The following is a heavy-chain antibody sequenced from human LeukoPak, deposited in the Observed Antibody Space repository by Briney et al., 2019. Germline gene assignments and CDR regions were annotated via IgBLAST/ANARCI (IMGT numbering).Heavy chain of an antibody. CDR1: GFTFSSYG. J-gene: IGHJ3*02. CDR2: TSYDGSNK. D-gene: IGHD6-19*01. Sequence: GGSLRLSCAASGFTFSSYGMHWVRQAPGKGLEWVAVTSYDGSNKYYADSVKGRFTISRDNSKNTLYLQMNSLRAEDTAVYYCAKWSYSSGWYGGGGAFDIWGQGTMVTVSS. CDR3: AKWSYSSGWYGGGGAFDI. V-gene: IGHV3-30*18.